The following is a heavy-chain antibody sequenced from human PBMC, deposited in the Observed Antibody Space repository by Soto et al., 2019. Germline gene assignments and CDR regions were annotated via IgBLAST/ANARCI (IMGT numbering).Heavy chain of an antibody. J-gene: IGHJ4*02. V-gene: IGHV1-18*01. CDR3: EPSPRALRFLEWLLV. D-gene: IGHD3-3*01. Sequence: ASVKVSCKAFGYTFTNYGISWVRQAPGQGLEWVGWISPYDGDTRYAQKFQGRVTMTEDTSTDTAYMELSSLRSEDTAVYYCEPSPRALRFLEWLLVWGQGTLVTVSS. CDR1: GYTFTNYG. CDR2: ISPYDGDT.